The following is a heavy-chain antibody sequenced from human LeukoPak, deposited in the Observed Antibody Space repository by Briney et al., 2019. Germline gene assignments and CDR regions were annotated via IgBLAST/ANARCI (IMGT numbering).Heavy chain of an antibody. CDR2: SIGGSGDT. CDR3: AKGAYDYIEMGYFDD. D-gene: IGHD5-12*01. J-gene: IGHJ4*02. CDR1: GFSFSNFA. Sequence: PGGSLRLSFAASGFSFSNFAMSWVRQAAGKGLEWVSLSIGGSGDTLYADSVKGRFTISREISKNRLYLQMNSLRAEDTALYYCAKGAYDYIEMGYFDDWGQGTLVTVSS. V-gene: IGHV3-23*01.